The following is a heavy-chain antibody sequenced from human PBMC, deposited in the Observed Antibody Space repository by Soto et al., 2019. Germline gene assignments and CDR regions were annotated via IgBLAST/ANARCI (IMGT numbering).Heavy chain of an antibody. CDR1: GYSFTNND. V-gene: IGHV1-8*01. Sequence: APVKVSCKASGYSFTNNDVTWVRQATGQGLEWMGWMNPGSGDTGDAQKFQGRVTMTRDISIATAYMVLSSQRSDDKAIYNCASMATFCSLNCFGPCDKGTLGTFS. D-gene: IGHD3-10*02. J-gene: IGHJ5*02. CDR2: MNPGSGDT. CDR3: ASMATFCSLNCFGP.